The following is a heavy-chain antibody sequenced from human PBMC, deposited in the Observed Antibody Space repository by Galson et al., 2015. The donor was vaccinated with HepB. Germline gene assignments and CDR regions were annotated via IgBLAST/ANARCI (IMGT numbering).Heavy chain of an antibody. Sequence: SVKVSCKASGGTFSSYTISWVRQAPGQGLEWMGRIIPILGIANYAQKFQGRVTITADKSTSTAYMELSSLRSEDTAVYYCARYYDSSGYRFEDYWGQGTLVTVSS. CDR1: GGTFSSYT. J-gene: IGHJ4*02. V-gene: IGHV1-69*02. CDR3: ARYYDSSGYRFEDY. CDR2: IIPILGIA. D-gene: IGHD3-22*01.